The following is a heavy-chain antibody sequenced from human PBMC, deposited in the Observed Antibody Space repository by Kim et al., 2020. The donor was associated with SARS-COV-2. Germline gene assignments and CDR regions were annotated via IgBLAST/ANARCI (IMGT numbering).Heavy chain of an antibody. J-gene: IGHJ4*02. V-gene: IGHV4-34*01. CDR1: GGSFSGYY. Sequence: SETLSLTCAVYGGSFSGYYWSWIRQPPGKGLEWIGEINHSGSTNYNPSLKSRVTISVDTSKNQFSLKLSSVTAADTAVYYCARGKWITMVRGATYYFDYWGQGTLVTVSS. CDR3: ARGKWITMVRGATYYFDY. D-gene: IGHD3-10*01. CDR2: INHSGST.